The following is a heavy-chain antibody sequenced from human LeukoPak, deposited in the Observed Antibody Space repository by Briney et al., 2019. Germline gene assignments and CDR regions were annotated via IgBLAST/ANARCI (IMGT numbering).Heavy chain of an antibody. D-gene: IGHD6-13*01. CDR1: GYTFTSYG. CDR2: ISAYNGNT. J-gene: IGHJ4*02. V-gene: IGHV1-18*01. Sequence: ASVKVSCKASGYTFTSYGISWVRLAPGQGLEWMGWISAYNGNTNYAQKLQGRVTMTTDTSTSTAYMELRSLRSDDTAVYYCARTGSSWFRYYFDYWGQGTLVTVSS. CDR3: ARTGSSWFRYYFDY.